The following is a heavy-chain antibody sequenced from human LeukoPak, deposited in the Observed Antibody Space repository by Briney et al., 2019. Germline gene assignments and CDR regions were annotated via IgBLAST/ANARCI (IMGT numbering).Heavy chain of an antibody. D-gene: IGHD2-2*01. J-gene: IGHJ4*01. CDR1: GFTFSGHW. V-gene: IGHV3-7*01. CDR2: ISEDGSEK. Sequence: GGSLRLSCAASGFTFSGHWMSWLRQAPGKGLECVAHISEDGSEKSYVDSLKGRFTISRDNAKNSLYLEMNSLRVEDTAVHYCAKLSGPAAADYWGQGTLVAVSS. CDR3: AKLSGPAAADY.